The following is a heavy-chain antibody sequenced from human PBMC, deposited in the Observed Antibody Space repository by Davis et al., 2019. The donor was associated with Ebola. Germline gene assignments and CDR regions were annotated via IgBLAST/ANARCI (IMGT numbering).Heavy chain of an antibody. CDR2: IYYSGST. D-gene: IGHD1-26*01. CDR1: GGSVNSGSYY. V-gene: IGHV4-61*01. Sequence: SETLSLTCAVSGGSVNSGSYYWSWIRQPPGKGLEWIAYIYYSGSTNYNPSLKSRVTISVDTSKNQFSLKLSSVTAADTAVYYCARARVQWLGATIYWYFDLWGRGTLVTVSS. CDR3: ARARVQWLGATIYWYFDL. J-gene: IGHJ2*01.